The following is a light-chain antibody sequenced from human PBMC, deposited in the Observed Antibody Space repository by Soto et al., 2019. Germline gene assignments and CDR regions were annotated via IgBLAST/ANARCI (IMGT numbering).Light chain of an antibody. V-gene: IGKV3-15*01. J-gene: IGKJ4*01. Sequence: EIVFTQSPGTLSLSPGERATLSCRASHSVGSNLAWYQQNPGQAPRLLIYGASTRATGVPARFSGSGSATQFTLTISSLQSEDFGFYYCQQYKQWPVAFGGGSKVDIK. CDR3: QQYKQWPVA. CDR1: HSVGSN. CDR2: GAS.